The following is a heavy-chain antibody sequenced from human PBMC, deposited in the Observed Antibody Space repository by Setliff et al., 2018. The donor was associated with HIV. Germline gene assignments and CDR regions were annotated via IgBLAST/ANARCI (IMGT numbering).Heavy chain of an antibody. D-gene: IGHD3-22*01. Sequence: SVKVSCKASGGTFRSSAISWVRQAPGQGLEWMGGIIPTFGRTNYAQKFQGRVTITADKSTNTAYMEVNSLRSEDTAVYYCASPTAPYDSSGLLGNWGQGTLVTVSS. J-gene: IGHJ4*02. CDR2: IIPTFGRT. CDR1: GGTFRSSA. CDR3: ASPTAPYDSSGLLGN. V-gene: IGHV1-69*06.